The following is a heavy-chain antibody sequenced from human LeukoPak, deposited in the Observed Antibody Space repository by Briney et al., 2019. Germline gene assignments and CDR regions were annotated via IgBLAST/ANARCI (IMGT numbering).Heavy chain of an antibody. Sequence: GASVKVSCKASGYTFTSYGISWVRQAPRQGLEWMGWISAYNGNTNYAQKLQGRVTMTTDTSTSTAYMELRSLRSDDTAVYYCARAIVVVPASNWFDPWGQGTLVTVSS. D-gene: IGHD2-2*01. CDR2: ISAYNGNT. J-gene: IGHJ5*02. V-gene: IGHV1-18*01. CDR3: ARAIVVVPASNWFDP. CDR1: GYTFTSYG.